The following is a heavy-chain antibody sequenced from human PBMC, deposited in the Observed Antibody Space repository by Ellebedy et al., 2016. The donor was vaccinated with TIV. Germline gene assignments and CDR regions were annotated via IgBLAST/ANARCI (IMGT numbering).Heavy chain of an antibody. CDR2: ISSDGSYT. CDR3: VKNRASLDH. V-gene: IGHV3-74*01. CDR1: GFTFSSHW. Sequence: PGGSLRLSCTASGFTFSSHWMHWVRQAPGKGLVWVSRISSDGSYTSYADSVKGRFSISRDNAKNSLYLQMNSLRAEDTAIYYCVKNRASLDHWGQGALVTVSS. D-gene: IGHD2/OR15-2a*01. J-gene: IGHJ4*02.